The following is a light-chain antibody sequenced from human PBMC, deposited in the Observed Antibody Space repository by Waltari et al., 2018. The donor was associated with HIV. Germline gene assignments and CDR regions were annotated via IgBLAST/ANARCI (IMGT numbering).Light chain of an antibody. Sequence: DIQLTQSPSSLSASIGDRVAITCRASQSITEDLNWYQQRPGKAPKLLVYSATRLQSGVPSRFRGSGSQTDFTLTIDSLQPEDVATYFCQQSYSTLFTFGPGTKVELK. CDR2: SAT. J-gene: IGKJ3*01. V-gene: IGKV1-39*01. CDR3: QQSYSTLFT. CDR1: QSITED.